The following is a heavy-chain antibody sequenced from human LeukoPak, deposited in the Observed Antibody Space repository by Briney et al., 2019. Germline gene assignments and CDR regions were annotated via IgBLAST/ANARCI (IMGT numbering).Heavy chain of an antibody. CDR3: VRVLIVGSRSIFEH. Sequence: PGGSLRLSCAASGFTFSSHWMSWVRQVPGKGLAWVANINRDGSEYYYVDSVKGRVTISRDNAKNSLYLQMNSLRADDTAVYYCVRVLIVGSRSIFEHWGQGTLVTVSS. V-gene: IGHV3-7*01. D-gene: IGHD2-21*01. CDR2: INRDGSEY. J-gene: IGHJ4*02. CDR1: GFTFSSHW.